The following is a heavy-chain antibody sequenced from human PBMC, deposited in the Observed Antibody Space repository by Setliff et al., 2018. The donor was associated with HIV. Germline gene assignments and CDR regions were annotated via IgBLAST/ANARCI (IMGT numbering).Heavy chain of an antibody. J-gene: IGHJ6*03. D-gene: IGHD3-9*01. Sequence: SETLSLTCTVSGASITSHYWSWIRQSPGRELEWIGYIYSTGSTNYNPSLQSRVSISMDASKNKFSLKVTSVTSADTAMYYCARGHDNKYYYFYYMDVWGKGTTVTVSS. V-gene: IGHV4-59*11. CDR3: ARGHDNKYYYFYYMDV. CDR2: IYSTGST. CDR1: GASITSHY.